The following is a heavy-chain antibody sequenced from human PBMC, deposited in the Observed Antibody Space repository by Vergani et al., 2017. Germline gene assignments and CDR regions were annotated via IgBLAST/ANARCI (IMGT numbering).Heavy chain of an antibody. J-gene: IGHJ6*02. D-gene: IGHD3-9*01. CDR2: FDPEDGET. CDR1: GYTLTELS. CDR3: ARDEYLDWLSIVPGHDYYYYGMDV. V-gene: IGHV1-24*01. Sequence: QVQLVQSGAEVKKPGASVKVSCKVSGYTLTELSMHWVRQAPGQGLEWMGGFDPEDGETIYAQKFQGRVTMTEDTSTSTAYMELRSVRSDDTAVYYCARDEYLDWLSIVPGHDYYYYGMDVWGQGTTVTVSS.